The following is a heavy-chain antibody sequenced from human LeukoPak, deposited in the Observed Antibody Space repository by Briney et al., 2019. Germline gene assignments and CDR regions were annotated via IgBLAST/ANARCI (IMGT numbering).Heavy chain of an antibody. J-gene: IGHJ4*02. D-gene: IGHD3-10*01. V-gene: IGHV4-38-2*01. CDR3: ARGHMVRGVIIVY. CDR1: GFTFSYY. Sequence: GSLRLSCAASGFTFSYYWGWIRQPPGKGLEWIGSIYYSGSTYYNPSLKSRVTISVDTSKNQFSLKLSSVTAADTAVYYCARGHMVRGVIIVYWGQGTLVTVSS. CDR2: IYYSGST.